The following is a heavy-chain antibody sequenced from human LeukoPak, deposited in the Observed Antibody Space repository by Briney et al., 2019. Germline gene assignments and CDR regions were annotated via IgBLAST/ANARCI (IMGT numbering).Heavy chain of an antibody. CDR2: IYTSGST. D-gene: IGHD2-2*01. Sequence: SETLSLTCTVSGGSISSYYWSWIRQPAGKGLEWIGRIYTSGSTNYNPSLKSRVTMSVDTSKNQFSLKLSSVTAADTAVYYCARENWEDIIVVPAAPGAFDIWGQRTMVTVSS. CDR3: ARENWEDIIVVPAAPGAFDI. CDR1: GGSISSYY. J-gene: IGHJ3*02. V-gene: IGHV4-4*07.